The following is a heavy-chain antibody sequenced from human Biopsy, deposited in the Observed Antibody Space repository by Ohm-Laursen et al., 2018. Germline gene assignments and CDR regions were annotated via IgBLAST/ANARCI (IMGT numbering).Heavy chain of an antibody. CDR1: GGSFSGYY. D-gene: IGHD5-18*01. CDR3: ARGDVTGDNFGYRLFDY. CDR2: INHSGNT. V-gene: IGHV4-34*01. Sequence: GTLSLTCAVSGGSFSGYYWTWIRQAPGKGLEWIAEINHSGNTNYNPSLKSRVTISVDTSKKQFSLKLSSVTAADTAVYYCARGDVTGDNFGYRLFDYWGRGTLVTVSS. J-gene: IGHJ4*02.